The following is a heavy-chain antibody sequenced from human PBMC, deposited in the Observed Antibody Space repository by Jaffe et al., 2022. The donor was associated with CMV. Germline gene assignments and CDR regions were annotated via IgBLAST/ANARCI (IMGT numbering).Heavy chain of an antibody. V-gene: IGHV4-28*01. CDR1: GYSISSSNW. D-gene: IGHD3-10*01. Sequence: QVQLQESGPGLVKPSDTLSLTCAVSGYSISSSNWWGWIRQPPGKGLEWIGYIYYSGSTYYNPSLKSRVTMSVDTSKNQFSLKLSSVTAVDTAVYYCARSITMVRGAVDRGGPFDPWGQGTLVTVSS. J-gene: IGHJ5*02. CDR3: ARSITMVRGAVDRGGPFDP. CDR2: IYYSGST.